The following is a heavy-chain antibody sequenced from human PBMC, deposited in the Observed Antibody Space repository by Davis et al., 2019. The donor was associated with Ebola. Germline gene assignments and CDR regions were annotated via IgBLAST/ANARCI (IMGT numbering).Heavy chain of an antibody. CDR3: ARAALGEGDFDY. Sequence: PGGSLRLSCTVSGGSISKYYWSWIRQPAGKGLEWIGRIYSSGNTKYNPSLKSRVTISVDTSRNQFSLKLSSVTAADTAVYYCARAALGEGDFDYWGQGTLVTVSS. CDR1: GGSISKYY. V-gene: IGHV4-4*07. D-gene: IGHD1-26*01. CDR2: IYSSGNT. J-gene: IGHJ4*02.